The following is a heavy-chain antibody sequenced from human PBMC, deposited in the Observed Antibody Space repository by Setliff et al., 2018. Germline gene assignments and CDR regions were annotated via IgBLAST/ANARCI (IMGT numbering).Heavy chain of an antibody. V-gene: IGHV4-4*09. Sequence: SETLSLTCTVSGGSISSSYWSWIRQPPGKGLEWIGYFYHSGSMNYNPSLKGRVTMSVDTSNNQLSLKLTSVSAADTAVYYCARAYYYGSGNSHKYYMDVWG. D-gene: IGHD3-10*01. CDR3: ARAYYYGSGNSHKYYMDV. CDR2: FYHSGSM. J-gene: IGHJ6*03. CDR1: GGSISSSY.